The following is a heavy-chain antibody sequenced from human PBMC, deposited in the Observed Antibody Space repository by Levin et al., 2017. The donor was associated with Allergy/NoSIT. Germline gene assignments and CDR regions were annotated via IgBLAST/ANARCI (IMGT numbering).Heavy chain of an antibody. CDR1: GFTFGDYA. CDR3: TRFKQSGYDYWRYYYAGFDY. D-gene: IGHD3-3*01. Sequence: GGSLRLSCITSGFTFGDYAMSWFRQAPGKGLEWVGFIRSEVHGETTEYAASVEGRFTISRDGSKSIAYLQMNSLKTEDTAVYYCTRFKQSGYDYWRYYYAGFDYWGQGTQVTVSS. V-gene: IGHV3-49*01. J-gene: IGHJ4*02. CDR2: IRSEVHGETT.